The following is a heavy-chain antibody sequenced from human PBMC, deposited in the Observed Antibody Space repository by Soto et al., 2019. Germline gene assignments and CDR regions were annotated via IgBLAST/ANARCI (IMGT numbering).Heavy chain of an antibody. CDR3: AEGSQTKRASSWCFDY. CDR1: GGTFSSYT. Sequence: SVKVSCKASGGTFSSYTISWVRQAPGQGLEWMGRIIPILGIANYAQKFQGRVTITADKSTSTAYMELSSLRSEDTAVYYCAEGSQTKRASSWCFDYGGKGTLVTVSP. V-gene: IGHV1-69*02. CDR2: IIPILGIA. J-gene: IGHJ4*02. D-gene: IGHD6-13*01.